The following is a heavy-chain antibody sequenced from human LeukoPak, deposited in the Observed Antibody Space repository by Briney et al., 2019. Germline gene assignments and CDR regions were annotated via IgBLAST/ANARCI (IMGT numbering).Heavy chain of an antibody. CDR3: ARVDDILTGYYYYYYMDV. CDR2: ISAYNDNT. Sequence: ASVTVSFKASEYTFTSYYMHWVRQAPGQGLEWMGWISAYNDNTNYAQKLQGRVTMTTDTSTSTAYMELRSLRSDDTAVYYCARVDDILTGYYYYYYMDVWGKGTTVTISS. J-gene: IGHJ6*03. V-gene: IGHV1-18*04. D-gene: IGHD3-9*01. CDR1: EYTFTSYY.